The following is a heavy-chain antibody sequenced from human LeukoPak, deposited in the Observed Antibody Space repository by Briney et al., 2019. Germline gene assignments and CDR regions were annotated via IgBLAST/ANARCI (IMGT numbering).Heavy chain of an antibody. CDR1: GFTFSSYG. J-gene: IGHJ4*02. CDR2: ISYDGSNK. V-gene: IGHV3-30*18. Sequence: GGSLRLSCAASGFTFSSYGMHWVRQAPGKGLERVAVISYDGSNKYYADSVKGRFTIPRDNSKNTLYLQMNSLRAEDTAVYYCAKISIAAAGTGVDYWGQGTLATVSS. CDR3: AKISIAAAGTGVDY. D-gene: IGHD6-13*01.